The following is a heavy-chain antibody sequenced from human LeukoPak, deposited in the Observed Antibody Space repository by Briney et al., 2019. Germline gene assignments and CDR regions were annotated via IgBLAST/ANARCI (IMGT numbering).Heavy chain of an antibody. D-gene: IGHD3-3*01. V-gene: IGHV4-39*01. CDR3: ATPSSTIFGVVTGYDY. CDR2: IYYSGST. Sequence: TPSETLSLTCTVSGGSISSSSYYWGWIRQPSGKGLEWIGSIYYSGSTYYNPSLKSRVTISVDTSKNQFSLKLSSVTAADTAVYYCATPSSTIFGVVTGYDYWGQGTLVTVSS. J-gene: IGHJ4*02. CDR1: GGSISSSSYY.